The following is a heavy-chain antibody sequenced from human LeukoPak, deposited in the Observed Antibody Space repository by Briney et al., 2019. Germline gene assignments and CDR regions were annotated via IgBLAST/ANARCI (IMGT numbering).Heavy chain of an antibody. CDR2: ISYDGSNK. CDR1: GFTFSSYG. V-gene: IGHV3-30*18. D-gene: IGHD3-10*01. CDR3: AKGTSSDYYGSGSYFSTGYY. Sequence: GGSLRLSCAASGFTFSSYGMHWVRQAPGKGLEWVAVISYDGSNKYYADSVKGRFTISRDNSKNTLYLQMNSLRAEDTAVYYCAKGTSSDYYGSGSYFSTGYYWGQGTLVTVSS. J-gene: IGHJ4*02.